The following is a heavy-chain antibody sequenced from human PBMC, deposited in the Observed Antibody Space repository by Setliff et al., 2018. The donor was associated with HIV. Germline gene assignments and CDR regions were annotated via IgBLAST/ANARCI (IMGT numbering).Heavy chain of an antibody. J-gene: IGHJ4*02. CDR2: INHSGRI. Sequence: SETLSLTCAVYGGSFSGYYWSWIRQPPGKGLEWIGEINHSGRINCNPSLKSRVTVSVDTSKNQFSLKLSSVTAADTAVYYCARHLETLSSGWFDYWGQGTLVTVSS. CDR1: GGSFSGYY. CDR3: ARHLETLSSGWFDY. D-gene: IGHD6-19*01. V-gene: IGHV4-34*01.